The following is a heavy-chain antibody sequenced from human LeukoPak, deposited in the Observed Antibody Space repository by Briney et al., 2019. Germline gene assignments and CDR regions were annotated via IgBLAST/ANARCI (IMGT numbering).Heavy chain of an antibody. Sequence: GGSLRLSCAASGFTFSSYEMNWVRQAPGKGLEWVGFIRSKAYGGTTEYAASVKGRFTISRDDSKSIAYLQMNSLKTEDTAVYYCTRETAAAGTGYIYNWFDPWGQGTLVTVSS. D-gene: IGHD6-13*01. V-gene: IGHV3-49*04. CDR3: TRETAAAGTGYIYNWFDP. CDR1: GFTFSSYE. CDR2: IRSKAYGGTT. J-gene: IGHJ5*02.